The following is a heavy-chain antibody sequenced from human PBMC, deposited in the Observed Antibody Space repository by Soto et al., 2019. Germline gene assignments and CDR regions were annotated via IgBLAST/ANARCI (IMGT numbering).Heavy chain of an antibody. V-gene: IGHV3-23*01. CDR1: GFNFNTFA. J-gene: IGHJ4*02. D-gene: IGHD3-3*01. CDR2: ISGGGSTT. CDR3: AKLDFWSSTPDDH. Sequence: DVELLESGGGLVQPGGSLRLSCAGAGFNFNTFAMTWVRQAPGKGLEWVSYISGGGSTTYYADSVKGRFAISRDNFKNTLYLQMNNLGAEDTAIYYCAKLDFWSSTPDDHWGQGTLVTVSS.